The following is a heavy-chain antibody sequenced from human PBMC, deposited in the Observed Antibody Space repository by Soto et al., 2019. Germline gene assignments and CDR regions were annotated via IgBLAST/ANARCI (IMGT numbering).Heavy chain of an antibody. D-gene: IGHD1-26*01. Sequence: SETLSLTCTVSGGSISSYYWSWIRQPPGKGLEWIGYIYYSGSTNYDPSLKSRVTISVDTSKNQFSLKLSSVTAADTAVYYCARHQGGSYWRSRFDYWGQGTLVTVSS. CDR2: IYYSGST. CDR3: ARHQGGSYWRSRFDY. J-gene: IGHJ4*02. V-gene: IGHV4-59*08. CDR1: GGSISSYY.